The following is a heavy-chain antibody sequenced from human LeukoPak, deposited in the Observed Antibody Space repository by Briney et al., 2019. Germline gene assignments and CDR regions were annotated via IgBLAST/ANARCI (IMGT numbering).Heavy chain of an antibody. V-gene: IGHV3-30*18. CDR1: GFTFSSYG. CDR2: ISYDGGNK. D-gene: IGHD4-17*01. J-gene: IGHJ6*03. Sequence: GGTLRLSCAASGFTFSSYGMHWVRQAPGKGLEWVAVISYDGGNKYYADSVKGRFTISRDNSKNTLYLQMNSLRAEDTAVYYCAKDSGDYGDYDYYYYMDVWGKGTTVTVSS. CDR3: AKDSGDYGDYDYYYYMDV.